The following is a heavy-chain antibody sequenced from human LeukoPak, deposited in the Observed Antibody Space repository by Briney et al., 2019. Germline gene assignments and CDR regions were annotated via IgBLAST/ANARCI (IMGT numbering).Heavy chain of an antibody. Sequence: NPSETLSLTCTVSGGSISGYYWSWIRQPPGKGLEWIGEINHSGSTNYNPSLKSRVTISVDTSKNQFSLKLSSVTAADTAVYYCARGALYYYDSSGYYYPYYFDYWGQGTLVTVSS. V-gene: IGHV4-34*01. CDR3: ARGALYYYDSSGYYYPYYFDY. J-gene: IGHJ4*02. D-gene: IGHD3-22*01. CDR1: GGSISGYY. CDR2: INHSGST.